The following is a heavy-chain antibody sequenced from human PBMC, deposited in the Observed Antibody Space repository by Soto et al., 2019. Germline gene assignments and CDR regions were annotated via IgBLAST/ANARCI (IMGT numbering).Heavy chain of an antibody. Sequence: GGSLRLSCAASGFTVSSNYMSWVRQAPGKGLEWVSVIYSGGSTYYADSVKGRFTISRDNSKNSLYLQMNSLRAEDTAVYYCARDHQRYSGYDYVDYWGQGTLVTVSS. CDR1: GFTVSSNY. CDR2: IYSGGST. CDR3: ARDHQRYSGYDYVDY. D-gene: IGHD5-12*01. J-gene: IGHJ4*02. V-gene: IGHV3-53*01.